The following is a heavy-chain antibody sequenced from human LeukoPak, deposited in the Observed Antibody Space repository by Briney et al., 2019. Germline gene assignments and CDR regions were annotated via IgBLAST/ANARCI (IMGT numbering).Heavy chain of an antibody. CDR1: GYTFTGYY. J-gene: IGHJ4*02. Sequence: GASVTVSCTASGYTFTGYYMHWVRQAPGQGLEWMGWINPNSGGTNYAQKFQGRVTMTRDTSISTAYMELSRLRSDDTAVYYCAASNWGFDFDYWGQGTLVTVSS. V-gene: IGHV1-2*02. CDR2: INPNSGGT. CDR3: AASNWGFDFDY. D-gene: IGHD7-27*01.